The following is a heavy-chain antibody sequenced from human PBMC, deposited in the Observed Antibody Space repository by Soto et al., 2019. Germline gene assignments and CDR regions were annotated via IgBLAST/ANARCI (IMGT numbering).Heavy chain of an antibody. CDR2: MYSSGNT. V-gene: IGHV3-53*01. J-gene: IGHJ4*02. Sequence: LRLSCAASGFTVSSNYMSWVRQAPGKGLEWVSLMYSSGNTLYADSVKGRFTISRDKSKNTLFLQMNSLRADDTAVYYCAALVGAYYFDYWGQGTLVTVSS. D-gene: IGHD1-26*01. CDR1: GFTVSSNY. CDR3: AALVGAYYFDY.